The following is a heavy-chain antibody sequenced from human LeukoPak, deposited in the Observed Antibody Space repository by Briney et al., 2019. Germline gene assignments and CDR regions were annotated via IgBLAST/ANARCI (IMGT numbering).Heavy chain of an antibody. CDR2: IRYDGSDK. J-gene: IGHJ4*02. D-gene: IGHD1-26*01. CDR1: GFTFSSYG. CDR3: AKDLELAPFDY. Sequence: GGSLRLSCAPSGFTFSSYGMHWVRQDPGKGLEWVAFIRYDGSDKHYADSVKGRFTISRDNSKDTLYLQMNNLGAEDTAVYYCAKDLELAPFDYWGQGTLVTVSS. V-gene: IGHV3-30*02.